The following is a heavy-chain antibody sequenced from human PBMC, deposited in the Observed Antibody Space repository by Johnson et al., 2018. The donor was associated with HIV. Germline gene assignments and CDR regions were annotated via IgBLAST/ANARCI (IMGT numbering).Heavy chain of an antibody. CDR2: ISGSGGST. J-gene: IGHJ3*02. D-gene: IGHD2-2*01. V-gene: IGHV3-23*04. CDR3: AKDLHGYQLRDDAFDI. Sequence: MLLVESGGGLVQPGGSLRLSCAASGFTFSNYAMSWVRQAPGKGLEWVSAISGSGGSTYYADSVKGRFTISRDNSKNTLYLQMNSLRAEDTAVYYCAKDLHGYQLRDDAFDIWGQGTMVTVSS. CDR1: GFTFSNYA.